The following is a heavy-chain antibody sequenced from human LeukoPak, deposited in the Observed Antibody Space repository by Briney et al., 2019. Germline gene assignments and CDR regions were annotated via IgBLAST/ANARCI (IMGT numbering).Heavy chain of an antibody. D-gene: IGHD4-17*01. V-gene: IGHV3-21*01. CDR1: GLTFSSYS. CDR2: ISSSSSYI. CDR3: ARGRPDYGDYYYYYMDV. J-gene: IGHJ6*03. Sequence: GGSLRLSCAASGLTFSSYSMNWVRQAPGKGLEWVSSISSSSSYIYYADSVKGRFTISRDNAKNSLYLQMNSLRAEDTAVYYCARGRPDYGDYYYYYMDVWGKGTTVTVSS.